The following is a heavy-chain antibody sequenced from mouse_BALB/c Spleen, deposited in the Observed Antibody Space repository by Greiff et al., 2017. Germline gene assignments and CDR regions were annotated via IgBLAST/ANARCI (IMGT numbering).Heavy chain of an antibody. Sequence: EVQGVESGGGLVKPGGSLKLSCAASGFTFSSYAMSWVRQTPEKRLEWVASISSGGSTYYPDSVKGRFTISRDNARNILYLQMSSLRSEDTAMYYCARWPAMYYFDYWGQGTTLTVSS. V-gene: IGHV5-6-5*01. CDR1: GFTFSSYA. D-gene: IGHD1-2*01. CDR2: ISSGGST. CDR3: ARWPAMYYFDY. J-gene: IGHJ2*01.